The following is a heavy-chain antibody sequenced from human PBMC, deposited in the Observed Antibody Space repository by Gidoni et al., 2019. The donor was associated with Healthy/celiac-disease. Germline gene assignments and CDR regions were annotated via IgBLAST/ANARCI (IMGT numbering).Heavy chain of an antibody. Sequence: EVQLVESGGGLVQPGGSLRLSCAASGFTFSSYDMHWVRQATGKGLEWVSAIGTAGDTYYPGSVKGRFTISRENAKNSLYLQMNSLRAGDTAVYYCARAGGEWQQPNEYWFDPWGQGTLVTVSS. CDR3: ARAGGEWQQPNEYWFDP. V-gene: IGHV3-13*01. D-gene: IGHD6-13*01. CDR1: GFTFSSYD. J-gene: IGHJ5*02. CDR2: IGTAGDT.